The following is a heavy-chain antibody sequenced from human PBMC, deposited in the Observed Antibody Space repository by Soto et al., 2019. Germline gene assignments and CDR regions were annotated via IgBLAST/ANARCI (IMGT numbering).Heavy chain of an antibody. J-gene: IGHJ5*02. CDR1: GYTFTSYG. V-gene: IGHV1-18*01. Sequence: ASVKVSCKASGYTFTSYGISWVRQAPGQGLEWMGWISAYNGNTNYAQKLQGRVTMTTDTSTSTAYMELRSLRSDDTAVYYCARDCGDYDGGNWFDPWGQGTLVTVSS. D-gene: IGHD4-17*01. CDR2: ISAYNGNT. CDR3: ARDCGDYDGGNWFDP.